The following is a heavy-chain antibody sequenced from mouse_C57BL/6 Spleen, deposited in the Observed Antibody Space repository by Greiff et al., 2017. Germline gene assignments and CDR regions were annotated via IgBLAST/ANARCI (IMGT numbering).Heavy chain of an antibody. CDR1: GYAFTNYL. CDR2: LTPGRGGT. Sequence: QVQLQQSGAELVRPGTSVKVSCKASGYAFTNYLIEWVKQRPGQGLEWIGVLTPGRGGTNYNEKFKGKATLTADNSSSTAYMQLSSLTSEDSAVYFCARSSWYAMDYWGQGTSVTVSS. V-gene: IGHV1-54*01. J-gene: IGHJ4*01. CDR3: ARSSWYAMDY. D-gene: IGHD6-1*01.